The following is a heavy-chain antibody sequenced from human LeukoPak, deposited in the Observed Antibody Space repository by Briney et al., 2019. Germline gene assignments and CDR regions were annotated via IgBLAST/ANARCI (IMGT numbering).Heavy chain of an antibody. D-gene: IGHD3-22*01. J-gene: IGHJ4*02. V-gene: IGHV6-1*01. CDR3: ARDRRGRYYYDSSGYLDTYYFDY. CDR1: GDSVSSNSAA. CDR2: TYYRSKWYN. Sequence: SQTLSLTCAISGDSVSSNSAAWNWIRQSPSRGLEWLGRTYYRSKWYNDYAVSVESRITINPDTSKNQFSLQLNSVTPEDTAVYYCARDRRGRYYYDSSGYLDTYYFDYWGQGTLVTVSS.